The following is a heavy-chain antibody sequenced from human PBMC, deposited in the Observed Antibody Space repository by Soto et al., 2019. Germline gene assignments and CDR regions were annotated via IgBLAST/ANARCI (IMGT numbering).Heavy chain of an antibody. Sequence: ASVKVSCKASGYSFTYYAIHWVRQAPGQRLEWMGWINAGNGNTKYSQKFQDRVIITRDTSATTAYMELTSLRSEDTAVYYCARVLIDYGGNSQEDDYWGQGTLVTVSS. CDR2: INAGNGNT. D-gene: IGHD3-10*01. V-gene: IGHV1-3*01. CDR3: ARVLIDYGGNSQEDDY. CDR1: GYSFTYYA. J-gene: IGHJ4*02.